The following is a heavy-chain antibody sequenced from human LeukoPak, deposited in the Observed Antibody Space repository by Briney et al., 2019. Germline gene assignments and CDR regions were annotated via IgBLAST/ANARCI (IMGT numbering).Heavy chain of an antibody. CDR3: ARAETSRLLWFGELKL. CDR1: GYTFTSHG. V-gene: IGHV1-18*01. J-gene: IGHJ4*02. D-gene: IGHD3-10*01. CDR2: ISTYNGNT. Sequence: ASVKVSCKASGYTFTSHGISWVRQAPGQGLEWMGWISTYNGNTNYAQKLQGRVTMTTDTSTSTAYMELRSLRSDDTAVYYCARAETSRLLWFGELKLWGQGTLVTVSS.